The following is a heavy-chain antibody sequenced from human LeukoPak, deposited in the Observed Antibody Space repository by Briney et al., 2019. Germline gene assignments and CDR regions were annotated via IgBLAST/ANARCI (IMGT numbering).Heavy chain of an antibody. J-gene: IGHJ6*03. V-gene: IGHV4-34*01. Sequence: SETLSHTCAVYGGSFSGYYWTWIRQSPGKGLEWIGEINPSGSTYYNPSLKSRLTISRDTSKNQFSLRLSSVTAADTAVYYCARGRQEISMIIVVMTGVSYYLDVWGKGTTVTVS. D-gene: IGHD3-22*01. CDR2: INPSGST. CDR3: ARGRQEISMIIVVMTGVSYYLDV. CDR1: GGSFSGYY.